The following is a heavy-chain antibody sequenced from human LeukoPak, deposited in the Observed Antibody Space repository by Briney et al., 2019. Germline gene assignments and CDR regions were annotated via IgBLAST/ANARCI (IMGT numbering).Heavy chain of an antibody. CDR3: AKVDGSRGSYSPFDY. J-gene: IGHJ4*02. Sequence: PGGSLRLSCAASGFTFSSYGMHWVRQAPGKGLEWVAVISYDGSNKYYADSVKGRFTISRDNSKNTLYLQMNSLRAEDTAVYYCAKVDGSRGSYSPFDYWGQGTLVTVSS. CDR2: ISYDGSNK. V-gene: IGHV3-30*18. CDR1: GFTFSSYG. D-gene: IGHD3-16*01.